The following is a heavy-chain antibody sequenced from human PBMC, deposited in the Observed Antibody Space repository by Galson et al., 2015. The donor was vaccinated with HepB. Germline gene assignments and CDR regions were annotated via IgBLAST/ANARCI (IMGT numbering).Heavy chain of an antibody. J-gene: IGHJ6*02. CDR1: GFTFDDYT. CDR3: AKDIDRGYGMDV. D-gene: IGHD1-14*01. CDR2: ISWDGGST. Sequence: SLRLSCAASGFTFDDYTMHWVRQAPGKGLEWVSLISWDGGSTYYADSVKGRFTISRDNSKNSLYLQMNSLRTEDTALYYCAKDIDRGYGMDVWGQGTTVTVSS. V-gene: IGHV3-43*01.